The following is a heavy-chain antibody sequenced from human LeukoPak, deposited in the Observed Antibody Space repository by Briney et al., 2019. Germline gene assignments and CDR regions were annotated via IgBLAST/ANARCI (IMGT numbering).Heavy chain of an antibody. J-gene: IGHJ4*02. Sequence: GASVKVSCKASGYTFPSYVISWLRQAPGQGLEWMGWISAYNGDTHYVQKLQGRVTMTTDTSTSTAYMELRSLRSDDTAVYFCARDRKRWFGELWTYYFDYWGQGTLVTVSS. CDR3: ARDRKRWFGELWTYYFDY. V-gene: IGHV1-18*01. D-gene: IGHD3-10*01. CDR1: GYTFPSYV. CDR2: ISAYNGDT.